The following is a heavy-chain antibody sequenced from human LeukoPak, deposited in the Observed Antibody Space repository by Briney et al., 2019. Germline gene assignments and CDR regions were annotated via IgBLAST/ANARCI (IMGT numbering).Heavy chain of an antibody. CDR1: GFTVSSNY. V-gene: IGHV3-11*04. CDR3: AMRIGFGY. J-gene: IGHJ4*02. CDR2: ISGSGGGNSI. Sequence: GGSLRLSCAASGFTVSSNYMSWIRQAPGKGLEWVSYISGSGGGNSIYYADSVKGRFTISRDNAKNSVYLQMNSLRAEDTAVYYCAMRIGFGYWGQGTLVTVSS.